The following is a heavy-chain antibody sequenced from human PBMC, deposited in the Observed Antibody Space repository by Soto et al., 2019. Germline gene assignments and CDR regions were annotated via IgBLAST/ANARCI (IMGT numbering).Heavy chain of an antibody. D-gene: IGHD1-26*01. Sequence: GGSLRLSCAASGFSFRDYDMHWVRQRKGKGLEWVSALGAARDPYYVGSVKGRFSVSRDNAQNSLFLQMNNLRVDDTAVYFCARAYLGRLPRRADYYYAMDVWGRGTTDTVSS. CDR1: GFSFRDYD. CDR3: ARAYLGRLPRRADYYYAMDV. V-gene: IGHV3-13*05. CDR2: LGAARDP. J-gene: IGHJ6*02.